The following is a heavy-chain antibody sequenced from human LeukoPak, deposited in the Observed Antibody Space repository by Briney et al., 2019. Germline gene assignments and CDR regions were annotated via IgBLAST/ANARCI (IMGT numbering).Heavy chain of an antibody. CDR2: IRSKAYGETT. V-gene: IGHV3-49*04. CDR3: SRDRDGSGWYYFDS. CDR1: GFTFSSYA. D-gene: IGHD6-19*01. Sequence: GGSLRLSCAASGFTFSSYAMSWVRQAPGKGLEWVGFIRSKAYGETTDYAASVKGRFTISRDDSNSIAYLQMNSLKTEDTAMYYCSRDRDGSGWYYFDSWGQGTLVTVSS. J-gene: IGHJ4*02.